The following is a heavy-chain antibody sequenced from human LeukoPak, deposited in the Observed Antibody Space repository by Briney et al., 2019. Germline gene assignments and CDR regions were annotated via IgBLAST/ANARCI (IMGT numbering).Heavy chain of an antibody. Sequence: ASVKVSCKASGGTFSSYAISWVRQAPGQGLEWMGRINPNSGGTNYAQKLQGRVTMTTDTSTSTAYMELRSLRSDDTAVYYCARARGGGSNPNLNDYWGQGTLVTVSS. J-gene: IGHJ4*02. V-gene: IGHV1-18*01. CDR2: INPNSGGT. CDR3: ARARGGGSNPNLNDY. D-gene: IGHD2-15*01. CDR1: GGTFSSYA.